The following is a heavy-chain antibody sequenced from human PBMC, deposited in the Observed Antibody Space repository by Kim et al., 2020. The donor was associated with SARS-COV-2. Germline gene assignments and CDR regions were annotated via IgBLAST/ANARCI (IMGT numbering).Heavy chain of an antibody. J-gene: IGHJ4*02. V-gene: IGHV3-30*18. CDR2: ISYDGSNK. CDR3: AKDNVGPTTVTFLPALGY. D-gene: IGHD4-17*01. CDR1: GFTFSSYG. Sequence: GGSLRLSCAASGFTFSSYGMHWVRQAPGKGLEWVAVISYDGSNKYYADFVKGRFTISRDNSKNTLYLQMNSLRAEDTAVYYCAKDNVGPTTVTFLPALGYWGQGTLVTVSS.